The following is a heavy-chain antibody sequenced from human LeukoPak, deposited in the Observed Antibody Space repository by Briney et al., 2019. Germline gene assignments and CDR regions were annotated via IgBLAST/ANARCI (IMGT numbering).Heavy chain of an antibody. V-gene: IGHV1-69*13. J-gene: IGHJ6*02. CDR1: GGTFSSYA. CDR3: ARARITIFGVVNYYYGMDV. D-gene: IGHD3-3*01. CDR2: IIPIFGTA. Sequence: GASVKVSCKASGGTFSSYAISWVRQAPGQGLEWMGGIIPIFGTANYAQKFQGRVTITADESTSTAYMELSSLRSEDTAVYYCARARITIFGVVNYYYGMDVWGQGTTVTVSS.